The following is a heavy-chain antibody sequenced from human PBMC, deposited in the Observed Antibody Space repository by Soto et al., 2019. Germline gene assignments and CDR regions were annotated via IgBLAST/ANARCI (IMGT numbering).Heavy chain of an antibody. D-gene: IGHD3-3*01. CDR1: GFTFSGSA. V-gene: IGHV3-73*01. CDR3: TPQGVAVGTSTYYYGMDV. J-gene: IGHJ6*02. CDR2: IRSKANSYAT. Sequence: PGGSLRLSCAASGFTFSGSAMHWVRQASGKGLEWVGRIRSKANSYATAYAASVKGRFTISRDDSKNTAYLQMNSLKTEDTAVYYCTPQGVAVGTSTYYYGMDVWGQGTTVTVSS.